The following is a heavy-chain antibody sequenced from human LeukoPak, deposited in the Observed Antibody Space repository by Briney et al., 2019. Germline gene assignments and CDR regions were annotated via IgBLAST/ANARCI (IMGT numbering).Heavy chain of an antibody. J-gene: IGHJ5*02. CDR2: IHPDGSIT. CDR3: APQQTYSPYNWFDP. V-gene: IGHV3-74*03. CDR1: GFTISNYW. D-gene: IGHD5-12*01. Sequence: GGSLRLSCVGSGFTISNYWMHWVRQAPGTGLVWVSRIHPDGSITTYADSVKGRFTISRDNAKNTLYLRMNSLRAEDTAVYYCAPQQTYSPYNWFDPWGQGTLVTVSS.